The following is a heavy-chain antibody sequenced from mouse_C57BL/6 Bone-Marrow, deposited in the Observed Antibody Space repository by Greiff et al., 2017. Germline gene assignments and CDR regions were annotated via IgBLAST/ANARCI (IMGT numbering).Heavy chain of an antibody. CDR1: GYAFTNYL. V-gene: IGHV1-54*01. CDR2: INPGSGGT. Sequence: VQLQQSGAELVRPGTSVKVSCKASGYAFTNYLIEWVKQRPGQGLEWIGVINPGSGGTNYNEKFKGKATLTADKSSSTAYMQHSSLTSEDSAVYFCARSHYYYGSSHWYFDVWGTGTTVTVSS. J-gene: IGHJ1*03. CDR3: ARSHYYYGSSHWYFDV. D-gene: IGHD1-1*01.